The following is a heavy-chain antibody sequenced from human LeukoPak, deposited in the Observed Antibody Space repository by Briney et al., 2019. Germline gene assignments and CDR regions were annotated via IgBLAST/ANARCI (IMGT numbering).Heavy chain of an antibody. Sequence: GRSLRLSCAASGLTFSSYAMNSVSQAPGKGLEWVSISGSGGDTYYADSVKGRFTISRDNSKNTLYLQMNSLRAEDTAVYYCAKARGATYGTYYFDYWGQGTLVTVSS. CDR3: AKARGATYGTYYFDY. V-gene: IGHV3-23*01. J-gene: IGHJ4*02. CDR2: ISGSGGDT. D-gene: IGHD4/OR15-4a*01. CDR1: GLTFSSYA.